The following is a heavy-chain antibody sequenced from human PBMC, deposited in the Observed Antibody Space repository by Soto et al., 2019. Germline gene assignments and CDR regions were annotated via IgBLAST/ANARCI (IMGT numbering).Heavy chain of an antibody. J-gene: IGHJ1*01. CDR1: GGSIGSYY. V-gene: IGHV4-59*01. D-gene: IGHD6-19*01. Sequence: SETLSLTCTVSGGSIGSYYWNWIRQPPGEPLEWIGYIYYSGSTSYNPSLKSRVTFSVDTSKNQFSLRLSSVTAADTAVYYCAGTGYTSGLPGWFQYWGQGTLVTVS. CDR3: AGTGYTSGLPGWFQY. CDR2: IYYSGST.